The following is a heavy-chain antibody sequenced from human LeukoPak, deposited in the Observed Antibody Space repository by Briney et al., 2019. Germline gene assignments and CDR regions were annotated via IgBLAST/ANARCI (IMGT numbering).Heavy chain of an antibody. Sequence: SETLSLTCTVSGGSISSYYWSWLRQPPGKGLEWIGYIYYSGSTNYNPSLKSRVTISVETSKNQFSLKLSSVTAADTAVYYCARVTGYMIEDYFDYWGQGTLVTVSS. CDR3: ARVTGYMIEDYFDY. D-gene: IGHD3-22*01. CDR2: IYYSGST. V-gene: IGHV4-59*01. CDR1: GGSISSYY. J-gene: IGHJ4*02.